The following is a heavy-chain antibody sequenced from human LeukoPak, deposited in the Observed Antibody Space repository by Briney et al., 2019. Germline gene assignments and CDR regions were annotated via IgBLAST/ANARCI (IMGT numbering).Heavy chain of an antibody. D-gene: IGHD3-10*01. CDR1: GFTFSSYS. CDR2: ISSSSSYI. CDR3: ARIPLGDYYYMDV. Sequence: GGSLRLSCAASGFTFSSYSMNWVRQAPGKGLEWVSSISSSSSYIYYADSVKGRLTISRDNAKNSLYLQMNGLRAEDTAVYYCARIPLGDYYYMDVWGKGTTVTVSS. V-gene: IGHV3-21*01. J-gene: IGHJ6*03.